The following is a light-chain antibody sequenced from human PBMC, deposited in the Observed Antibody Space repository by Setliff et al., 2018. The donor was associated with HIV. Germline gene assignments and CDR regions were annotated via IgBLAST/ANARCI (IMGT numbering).Light chain of an antibody. CDR1: SSNIGTNT. Sequence: QSALAQPTSASGTPGQRVAISCSGSSSNIGTNTVNWYQQLPGTAPRLLIYSNNQRPSGVPDRFSGSKSGTSASLAISGLQSEDEADYYCAAWDDSLNGSWVFGGGTKVTVL. V-gene: IGLV1-44*01. CDR3: AAWDDSLNGSWV. J-gene: IGLJ3*02. CDR2: SNN.